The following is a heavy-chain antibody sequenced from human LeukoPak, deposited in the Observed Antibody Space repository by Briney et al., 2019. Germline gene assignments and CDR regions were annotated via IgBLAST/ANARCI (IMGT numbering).Heavy chain of an antibody. CDR3: TTVERWLLSSSPY. D-gene: IGHD5-24*01. CDR2: ISGSGGST. V-gene: IGHV3-23*01. CDR1: GFTFSSYA. J-gene: IGHJ4*02. Sequence: GGSLRLSCAASGFTFSSYAMSWVRQAPGKGLEWVSAISGSGGSTYYADSVKGRFTISRDNSKNTLYLQMNSLITEDTAVYYCTTVERWLLSSSPYWGQGTLVTVSS.